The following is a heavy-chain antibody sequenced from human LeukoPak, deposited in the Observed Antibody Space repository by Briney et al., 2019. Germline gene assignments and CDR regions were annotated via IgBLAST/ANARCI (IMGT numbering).Heavy chain of an antibody. CDR1: GDSISSSTYS. CDR2: ICYSGST. V-gene: IGHV4-39*01. Sequence: SETLSLTCSVSGDSISSSTYSWGWIRQPPGKGLEWIAKICYSGSTYSNPSLKSRVTRSVDTSRSQFSLRPSSVTATVTVRDIEPERRRLVDYWGQGTLVTVSS. D-gene: IGHD1-1*01. J-gene: IGHJ4*02. CDR3: PERRRLVDY.